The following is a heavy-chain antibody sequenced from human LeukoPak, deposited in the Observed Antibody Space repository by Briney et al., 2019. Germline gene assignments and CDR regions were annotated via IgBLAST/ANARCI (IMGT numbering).Heavy chain of an antibody. CDR2: INWDGGSR. CDR1: GVMFDDYI. CDR3: AKGDVDSPMNFYH. J-gene: IGHJ4*02. D-gene: IGHD5-18*01. Sequence: PGGSLRLSCAASGVMFDDYIMLWVREAPGKALEWVSLINWDGGSRYYAASVKGRFTVSRDNSKNSLYLQMNSLRTEDTALYYCAKGDVDSPMNFYHWGQGALVTVSS. V-gene: IGHV3-43*01.